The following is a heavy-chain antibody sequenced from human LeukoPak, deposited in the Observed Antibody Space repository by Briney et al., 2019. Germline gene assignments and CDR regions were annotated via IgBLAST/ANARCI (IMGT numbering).Heavy chain of an antibody. J-gene: IGHJ4*02. CDR1: GTSISSHY. CDR3: ATPGHSYGYYYFDY. CDR2: IYYTGST. D-gene: IGHD5-18*01. V-gene: IGHV4-59*08. Sequence: SETLSLTCTVSGTSISSHYWNWIRQPPGKGLEWIGYIYYTGSTNYNPSLKSRVTISLDMSKNQFSLRLSSVTAADTAVYYCATPGHSYGYYYFDYWGQGTLVTVSS.